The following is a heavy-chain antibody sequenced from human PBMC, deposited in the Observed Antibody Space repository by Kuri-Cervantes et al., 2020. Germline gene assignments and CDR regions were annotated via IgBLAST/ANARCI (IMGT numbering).Heavy chain of an antibody. J-gene: IGHJ4*02. CDR2: INPSGGST. V-gene: IGHV1-46*03. CDR3: TRPVYCSSTSCYGQEY. CDR1: GYTFTSYY. Sequence: ASVKVSCKASGYTFTSYYMHWVRQAPGQGLEWMGIINPSGGSTSYAQKFQGRVTMTRDTSTSTVYMELSSLRSEDTSVYYCTRPVYCSSTSCYGQEYWGQGTLVTVSS. D-gene: IGHD2-2*01.